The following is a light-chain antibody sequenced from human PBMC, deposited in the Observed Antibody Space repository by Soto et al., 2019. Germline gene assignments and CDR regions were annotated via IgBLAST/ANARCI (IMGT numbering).Light chain of an antibody. Sequence: DIQMTQSPSTLSASVGDRVTLTCRASQYIHISLAWCQQKPGKAPKLLIYGASTLESGVPSRFSGSGSGTEFTLTISSLQPDDFATYYCEQYKSYSWTFGQGTKVDI. V-gene: IGKV1-5*01. CDR2: GAS. J-gene: IGKJ1*01. CDR3: EQYKSYSWT. CDR1: QYIHIS.